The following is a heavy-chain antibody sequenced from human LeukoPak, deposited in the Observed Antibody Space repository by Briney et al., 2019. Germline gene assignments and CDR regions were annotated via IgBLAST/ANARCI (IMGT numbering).Heavy chain of an antibody. Sequence: ASVTLSCAASGFSFSSYGMSWFRQAPGKGLEWVSTINNRADETHYADSVMGRFTISRDNAKNSLYLQMNSLRDEDTAVYYCARHDYGGNSGDYWGRGTLVTVSS. J-gene: IGHJ4*02. D-gene: IGHD4-23*01. CDR3: ARHDYGGNSGDY. V-gene: IGHV3-21*01. CDR1: GFSFSSYG. CDR2: INNRADET.